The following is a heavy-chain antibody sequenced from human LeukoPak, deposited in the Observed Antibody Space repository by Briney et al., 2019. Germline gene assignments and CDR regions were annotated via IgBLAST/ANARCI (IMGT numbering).Heavy chain of an antibody. CDR3: GRKSAARKTSEFDY. CDR1: GYTFTDYY. D-gene: IGHD6-6*01. CDR2: IHPNSGGT. V-gene: IGHV1-2*02. J-gene: IGHJ4*02. Sequence: ASVKVSCKAPGYTFTDYYLNWVRQAPGQGLEWMGWIHPNSGGTNYAQKFQGRVTMTRDTSISTAYMELSRLTFDDTAVYYCGRKSAARKTSEFDYWGQGTLVTVSS.